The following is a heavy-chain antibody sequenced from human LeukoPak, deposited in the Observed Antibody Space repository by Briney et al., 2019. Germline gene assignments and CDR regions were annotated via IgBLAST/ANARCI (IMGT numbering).Heavy chain of an antibody. CDR3: ARVGGWELLGYAFDI. CDR1: GGSISSSSYY. V-gene: IGHV4-39*07. J-gene: IGHJ3*02. CDR2: IYYSGST. D-gene: IGHD1-26*01. Sequence: SETLSLTCTVSGGSISSSSYYWGWIRQPPGKGLEWIGSIYYSGSTYYNPSLKSRVTISVDTSKNQFSLKLSSVTAADTAVYYCARVGGWELLGYAFDIWGQGTMVTVSS.